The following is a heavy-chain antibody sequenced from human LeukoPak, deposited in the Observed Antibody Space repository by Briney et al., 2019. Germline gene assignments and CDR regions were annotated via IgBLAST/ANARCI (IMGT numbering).Heavy chain of an antibody. Sequence: ASVKVSRKGSGYTFTSYYMHWVRQAPGKGLEWMGIINPSGGRKSYAQNFLGRVTMTKDTSTSTVYMELSSLRSQDTAVYYCATKESRITIFGVVPNDYYYGMFVWGQGTTVAV. D-gene: IGHD3-3*01. J-gene: IGHJ6*02. CDR3: ATKESRITIFGVVPNDYYYGMFV. CDR2: INPSGGRK. V-gene: IGHV1-46*01. CDR1: GYTFTSYY.